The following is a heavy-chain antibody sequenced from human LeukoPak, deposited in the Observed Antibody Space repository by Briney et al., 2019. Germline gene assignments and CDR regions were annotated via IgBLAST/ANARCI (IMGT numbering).Heavy chain of an antibody. CDR1: GYTFTGYY. CDR3: ARGGRVTIFGVVITDLNYMDV. D-gene: IGHD3-3*01. Sequence: ASVKVSCKASGYTFTGYYMHWVRQAPGQGLEWMGWISAYDGNTNYAQKLQGRVTMTTDTSTSTAYMELRSLRSDDTAVYYCARGGRVTIFGVVITDLNYMDVWGKGTTVTVSS. J-gene: IGHJ6*03. V-gene: IGHV1-18*04. CDR2: ISAYDGNT.